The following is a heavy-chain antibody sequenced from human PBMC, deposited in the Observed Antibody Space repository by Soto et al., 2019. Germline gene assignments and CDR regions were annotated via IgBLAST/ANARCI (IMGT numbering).Heavy chain of an antibody. Sequence: ASVKVSCKASGFTDYYIHWVRQATGQGLEWLGWVNPSSGGTNYAQKFQGRVAMTRDTFISTAYMELSRLQSDDTAVYYCAREGSADYGSYGVDVWGQGTTVTVSS. CDR1: GFTDYY. CDR2: VNPSSGGT. J-gene: IGHJ6*02. CDR3: AREGSADYGSYGVDV. D-gene: IGHD4-17*01. V-gene: IGHV1-2*02.